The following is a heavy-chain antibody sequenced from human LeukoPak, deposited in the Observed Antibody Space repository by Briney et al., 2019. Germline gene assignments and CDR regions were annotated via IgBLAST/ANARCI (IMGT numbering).Heavy chain of an antibody. Sequence: GGSLRLSCAVSGFTFSTYAMYWGWQAQGQGMEWVSTISGSGGSTYYADSVKGRCTISRDNSKNTLYLQMNSLRAEDTAVYYCAYGDYDCWGQGTLVTVSS. CDR1: GFTFSTYA. D-gene: IGHD4-17*01. V-gene: IGHV3-23*01. CDR2: ISGSGGST. J-gene: IGHJ4*02. CDR3: AYGDYDC.